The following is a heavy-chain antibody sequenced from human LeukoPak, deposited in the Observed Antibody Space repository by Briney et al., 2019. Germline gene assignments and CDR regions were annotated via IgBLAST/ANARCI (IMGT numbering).Heavy chain of an antibody. CDR2: IYYSGST. CDR3: ARDLTMIVVVIIYEALVI. V-gene: IGHV4-39*07. Sequence: PSETLSLTCTVSGGSISSSSYYWGWIRQPPGKGLEWIGSIYYSGSTYYNPSLKSRVTISVDTSKNQFSLKLSSVTAADTAVYYCARDLTMIVVVIIYEALVIWGQGTMLTVS. J-gene: IGHJ3*02. CDR1: GGSISSSSYY. D-gene: IGHD3-22*01.